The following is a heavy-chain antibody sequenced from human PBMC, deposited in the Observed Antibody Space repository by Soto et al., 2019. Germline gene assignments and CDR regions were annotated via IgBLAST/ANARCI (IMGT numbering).Heavy chain of an antibody. CDR3: ARLSRASFALDV. V-gene: IGHV5-10-1*01. D-gene: IGHD3-16*01. Sequence: GESLKISCKGSGYNFITDWISWVRQMPGKGLEWIVRIDPTDSYTKYSPSFEGHVTISADKSISPAYLQWSSLKASDSAVYYCARLSRASFALDVGGQGTTVTVSS. CDR1: GYNFITDW. J-gene: IGHJ6*02. CDR2: IDPTDSYT.